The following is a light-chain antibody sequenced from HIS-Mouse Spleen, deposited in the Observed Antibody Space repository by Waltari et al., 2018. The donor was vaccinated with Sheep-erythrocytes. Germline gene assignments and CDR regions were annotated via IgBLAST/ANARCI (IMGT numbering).Light chain of an antibody. J-gene: IGKJ1*01. Sequence: AIQLTQSPSSLSASAGDRVTITCRARQGIISALAWYQQKPGKPPKLLIYDASSLQSGVPSRFSGSGSGTDFTLTISSLQPEDFATYYCQQFNNYPRTFGQGTKVEIK. V-gene: IGKV1D-13*01. CDR1: QGIISA. CDR3: QQFNNYPRT. CDR2: DAS.